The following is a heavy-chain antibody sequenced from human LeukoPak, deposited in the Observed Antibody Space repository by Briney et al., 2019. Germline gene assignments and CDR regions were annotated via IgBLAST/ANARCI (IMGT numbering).Heavy chain of an antibody. CDR3: ARFASGWPFDY. CDR1: GFTVSSNY. V-gene: IGHV3-53*01. D-gene: IGHD6-19*01. CDR2: IYSGGST. J-gene: IGHJ4*02. Sequence: PGGSLRLSCAASGFTVSSNYMSWVRQAPGKGLEWVSVIYSGGSTYYADSVKGRFTISRDNSKNTLYLQMNSLRAEDTAVYYCARFASGWPFDYWGQGTLVTVSS.